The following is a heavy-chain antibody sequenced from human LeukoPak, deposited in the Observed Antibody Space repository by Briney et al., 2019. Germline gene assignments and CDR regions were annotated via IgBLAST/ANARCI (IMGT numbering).Heavy chain of an antibody. V-gene: IGHV1-46*01. D-gene: IGHD3-22*01. CDR1: GYTFTSYY. J-gene: IGHJ1*01. CDR3: ARDPSPDSSGFRAEFFQH. CDR2: INPSGGST. Sequence: ASVKVSCKASGYTFTSYYMHWVRQAPGQELEWMGIINPSGGSTSYAQKFQGRVTMTRDTPTSTVYMELSSLRSEDTAVYYCARDPSPDSSGFRAEFFQHWGQGTLVTVSS.